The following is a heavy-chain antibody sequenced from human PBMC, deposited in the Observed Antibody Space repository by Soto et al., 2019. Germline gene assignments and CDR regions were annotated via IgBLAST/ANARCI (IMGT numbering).Heavy chain of an antibody. J-gene: IGHJ4*02. V-gene: IGHV4-39*01. Sequence: SETLSLTCFVSGGSISSSNYYWGWIRQPPGKGLEWIGSIYYSGSPYYNPSLKSRVTISVDTSKNQFSLKLSSVTAADTAVYYCARQGGISVAGPIHSWGKGTLVIVSS. CDR1: GGSISSSNYY. D-gene: IGHD6-19*01. CDR3: ARQGGISVAGPIHS. CDR2: IYYSGSP.